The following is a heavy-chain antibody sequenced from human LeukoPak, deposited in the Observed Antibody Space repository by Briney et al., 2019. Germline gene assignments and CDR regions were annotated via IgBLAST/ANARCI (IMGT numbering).Heavy chain of an antibody. V-gene: IGHV3-53*01. Sequence: GGSLRLPCAASGFTVTTNSMNWVRQTPGKGLEWVSVISTGDEIHYAESVKGRFTISRDSSSNTLSLHMNSLRVEDTAIYYCATSQGPGNHWFDPWGQGTLVTVSS. J-gene: IGHJ5*02. CDR1: GFTVTTNS. CDR3: ATSQGPGNHWFDP. CDR2: ISTGDEI.